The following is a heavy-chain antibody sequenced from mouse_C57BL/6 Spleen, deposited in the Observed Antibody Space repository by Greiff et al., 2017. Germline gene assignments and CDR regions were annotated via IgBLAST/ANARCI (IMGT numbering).Heavy chain of an antibody. J-gene: IGHJ1*03. CDR3: ARQEVATGFEV. D-gene: IGHD1-1*01. CDR2: ISSGGSYT. CDR1: GFTFSSYG. Sequence: EVQLVESGGDLVKPGGSLKLSCAASGFTFSSYGMSWVRQTPDKRLEWVATISSGGSYTYYPDSVKGRFTISRDNAKNTLYLQMSSLKSEDTAMYYCARQEVATGFEVWGTGTTVTVSS. V-gene: IGHV5-6*01.